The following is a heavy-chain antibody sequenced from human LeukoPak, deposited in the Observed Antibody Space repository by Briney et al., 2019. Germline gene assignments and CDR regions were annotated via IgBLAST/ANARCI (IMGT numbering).Heavy chain of an antibody. CDR3: ARDRCSSRSCYLTITQKGYFDL. CDR2: IYYSGST. J-gene: IGHJ2*01. Sequence: PSETLSLTCTVSGGSINNYYWSWIRQPPGKGLEWIGYIYYSGSTNYNPSLKSRVTMSLDTSKNQFSLKLSSVTAADTAVYYCARDRCSSRSCYLTITQKGYFDLCGRGTVVTVSS. V-gene: IGHV4-59*01. CDR1: GGSINNYY. D-gene: IGHD2-2*01.